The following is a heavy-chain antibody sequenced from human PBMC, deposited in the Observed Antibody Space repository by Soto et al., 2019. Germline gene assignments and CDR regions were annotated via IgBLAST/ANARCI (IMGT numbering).Heavy chain of an antibody. D-gene: IGHD5-18*01. CDR3: AIGGKWIQLWLLGY. Sequence: PGGSLRLSCAASGFTFSSYAMSWVRQAPGKGLEWVSAISGSGGSTYYADSVKGRFTISRDNSKNTLYLQMNSLRAEDTAVYYCAIGGKWIQLWLLGYWGQGTLVTVSS. J-gene: IGHJ4*02. CDR2: ISGSGGST. V-gene: IGHV3-23*01. CDR1: GFTFSSYA.